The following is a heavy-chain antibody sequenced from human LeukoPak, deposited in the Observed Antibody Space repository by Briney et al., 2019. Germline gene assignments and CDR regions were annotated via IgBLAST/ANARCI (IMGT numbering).Heavy chain of an antibody. V-gene: IGHV3-7*03. CDR3: ARNEL. CDR2: INQDGSQK. D-gene: IGHD1-7*01. CDR1: GFTFRSYW. Sequence: QPGGSLRLSCADSGFTFRSYWMSWVRPAPGKGLEWVANINQDGSQKYYVDSVRGRFTISRDNAKNSLFLQMNSLRADDTAVYYCARNELWGQGTLVTVSS. J-gene: IGHJ4*02.